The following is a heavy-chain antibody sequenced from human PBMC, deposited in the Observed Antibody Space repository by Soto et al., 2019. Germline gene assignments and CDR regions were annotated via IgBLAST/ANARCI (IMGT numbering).Heavy chain of an antibody. CDR1: GFTFSNAW. D-gene: IGHD6-13*01. Sequence: PGGSLRLSCAASGFTFSNAWMSWVRQAPGKGLEWVGRIKSKTDGGTTDYAAPVKGRFTISRDDSKNTLYPQMNSLKTEDTAVYYCTTLSIAAAGSNYYYYGMDVWGQGTTVTVSS. CDR3: TTLSIAAAGSNYYYYGMDV. V-gene: IGHV3-15*01. J-gene: IGHJ6*02. CDR2: IKSKTDGGTT.